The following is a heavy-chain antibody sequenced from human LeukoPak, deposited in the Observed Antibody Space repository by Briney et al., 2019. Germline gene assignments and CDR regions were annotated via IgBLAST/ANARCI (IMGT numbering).Heavy chain of an antibody. J-gene: IGHJ4*02. V-gene: IGHV4-39*01. D-gene: IGHD1-1*01. Sequence: SETLSLTCTVSGGSISSSSYYWGWIRQPPGKGLEWIGSIYYSGSTYYNPSLKSRVTISVDTSKNQFSLKLSSMTAADAAVYYCARSARLERRKGQYYFDYWGQGTLVTVSS. CDR3: ARSARLERRKGQYYFDY. CDR2: IYYSGST. CDR1: GGSISSSSYY.